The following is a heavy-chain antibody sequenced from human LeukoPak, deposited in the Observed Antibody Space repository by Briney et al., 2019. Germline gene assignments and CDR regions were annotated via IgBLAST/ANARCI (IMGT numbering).Heavy chain of an antibody. J-gene: IGHJ4*02. CDR3: ARADSSSWFDY. CDR1: GFSFSDYY. Sequence: PGGSLRLSCAASGFSFSDYYMTWIRQAPGKGLEWVSHISGSSGYTNYAESVKGRFTISRDNGKNSLYLRMDRLRPEDTAVYYCARADSSSWFDYWGQGALITVSS. CDR2: ISGSSGYT. V-gene: IGHV3-11*05. D-gene: IGHD6-13*01.